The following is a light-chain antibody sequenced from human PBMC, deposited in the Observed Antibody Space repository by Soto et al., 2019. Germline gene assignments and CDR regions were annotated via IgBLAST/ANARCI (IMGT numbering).Light chain of an antibody. V-gene: IGKV3-15*01. CDR2: GAS. J-gene: IGKJ5*01. CDR1: QSVRSN. CDR3: QQYNNWPSVT. Sequence: EIMMTQSSATLSVSPGERATLSCRASQSVRSNLAWYQQKPGQAPRLLIYGASTRATGIPARFSGSGSGTEFTLTISSLQSEDFAVYYCQQYNNWPSVTFGQGTRVEIK.